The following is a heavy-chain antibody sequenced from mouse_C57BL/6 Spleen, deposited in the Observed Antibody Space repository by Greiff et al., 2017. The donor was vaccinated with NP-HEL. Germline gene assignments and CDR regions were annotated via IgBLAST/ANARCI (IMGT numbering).Heavy chain of an antibody. CDR3: ARSNYYDYDRGYYFDY. V-gene: IGHV1-82*01. CDR2: IYPGDGDT. CDR1: GYAFSSSW. J-gene: IGHJ2*01. D-gene: IGHD2-4*01. Sequence: VQLVESGPELVKPGASVKISCKASGYAFSSSWMNWVKQRPGKGLEWIGRIYPGDGDTNYNGKFKGKATLTADKSSSTAYMQLSSLTSEDSAVYFCARSNYYDYDRGYYFDYWGQGTTLTVSS.